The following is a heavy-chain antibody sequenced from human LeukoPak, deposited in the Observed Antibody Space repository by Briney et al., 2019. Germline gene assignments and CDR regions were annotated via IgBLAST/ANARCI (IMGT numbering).Heavy chain of an antibody. CDR1: GGSISSYY. CDR2: IYTSGST. Sequence: SETLSLTCTVSGGSISSYYWSWIRQPAGKGLEWIGRIYTSGSTNYNPSLKSRVTMSVDTSKNQFSLKLSSVAAADTAVYYCARGSPWFGGYGYFDYWGQGTLVTVSS. V-gene: IGHV4-4*07. CDR3: ARGSPWFGGYGYFDY. J-gene: IGHJ4*02. D-gene: IGHD3-10*01.